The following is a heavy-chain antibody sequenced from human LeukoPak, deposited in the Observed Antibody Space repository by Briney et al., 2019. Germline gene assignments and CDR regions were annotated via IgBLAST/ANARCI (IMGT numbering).Heavy chain of an antibody. CDR1: GFTFSSYW. V-gene: IGHV3-7*01. D-gene: IGHD3-10*01. Sequence: PGGSLRLSCAASGFTFSSYWMSWVRQAPGKGLEWVANIKQDGSEKYYVDSVKGRFTISRDNAKNSLYLQMNSLRAEDTAVYYCARLLWFGEKPTFDYWGQGTLVTVSS. CDR2: IKQDGSEK. CDR3: ARLLWFGEKPTFDY. J-gene: IGHJ4*02.